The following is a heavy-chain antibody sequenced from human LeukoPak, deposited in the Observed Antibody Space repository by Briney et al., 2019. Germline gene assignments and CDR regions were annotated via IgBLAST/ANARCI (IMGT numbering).Heavy chain of an antibody. CDR3: ARDAFCSSPSCHRFLEWLSYFDY. V-gene: IGHV3-23*01. J-gene: IGHJ4*02. CDR2: FSGTDGGT. Sequence: PGGSLRLSCAASGFTVSSYGMTWVRQAPGKGLEWVSSFSGTDGGTYYADSVKGRFTISRDNSKNTLYLQMSSLRADDTAVYYCARDAFCSSPSCHRFLEWLSYFDYWGQGTLVTVSS. CDR1: GFTVSSYG. D-gene: IGHD3-3*01.